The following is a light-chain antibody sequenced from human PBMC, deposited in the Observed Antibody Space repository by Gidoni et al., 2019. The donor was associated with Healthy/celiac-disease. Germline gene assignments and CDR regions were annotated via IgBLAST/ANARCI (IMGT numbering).Light chain of an antibody. CDR1: KLGDKY. CDR2: QAS. Sequence: SYELTQPPSVSVSPGQTASITCSGDKLGDKYACWYQQKPGQSPLLVIYQASKRPSGIPERFSGSNSGNTATLTISGTQAMDEADYYCQAWDSSTVVFGGGTKLTV. J-gene: IGLJ2*01. CDR3: QAWDSSTVV. V-gene: IGLV3-1*01.